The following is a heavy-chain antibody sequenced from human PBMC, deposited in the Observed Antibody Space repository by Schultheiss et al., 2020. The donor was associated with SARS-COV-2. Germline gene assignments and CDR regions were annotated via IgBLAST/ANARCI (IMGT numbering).Heavy chain of an antibody. CDR2: ISGSGGST. CDR1: GFTFSSFW. CDR3: AKDQSRLPTYGMDV. Sequence: GGSLRLSCAASGFTFSSFWMSWVRQAPGKGLEWVSAISGSGGSTYYADSVKGRFTISRDNSKNTLYLQMNSLRAEDTAVYYCAKDQSRLPTYGMDVWGQGTTVTVSS. V-gene: IGHV3-23*01. J-gene: IGHJ6*02. D-gene: IGHD4-11*01.